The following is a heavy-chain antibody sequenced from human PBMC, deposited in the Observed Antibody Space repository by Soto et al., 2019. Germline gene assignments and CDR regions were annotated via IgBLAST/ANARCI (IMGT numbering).Heavy chain of an antibody. CDR2: ITDIGST. Sequence: NPSETLSLTCAVSGGSVSSGSYYWTWLRQPPGKRLEWIGHITDIGSTSYNPSLNSRVTILTDPTKNLFSLNLRSFTAAHTAVYYCARQRVAPAQYYFDFWGQGIPVTVSS. CDR3: ARQRVAPAQYYFDF. CDR1: GGSVSSGSYY. J-gene: IGHJ4*02. D-gene: IGHD5-18*01. V-gene: IGHV4-61*01.